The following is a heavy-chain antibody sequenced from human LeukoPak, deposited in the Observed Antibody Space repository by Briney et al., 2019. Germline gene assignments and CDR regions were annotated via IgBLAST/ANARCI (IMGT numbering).Heavy chain of an antibody. CDR1: GYTFTSYA. Sequence: ASVTVSCKASGYTFTSYAMHWVRQAPGQRLEWMGWINAGNGNTKYSQKFQGRVTITRDTSASTAYMELSSLRSEDTAVYYCARRAYYYGSGSYYNVWDYWGQGTLVTVSS. D-gene: IGHD3-10*01. V-gene: IGHV1-3*01. CDR3: ARRAYYYGSGSYYNVWDY. J-gene: IGHJ4*02. CDR2: INAGNGNT.